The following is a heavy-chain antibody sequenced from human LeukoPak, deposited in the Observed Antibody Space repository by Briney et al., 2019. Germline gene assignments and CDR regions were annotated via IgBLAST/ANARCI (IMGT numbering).Heavy chain of an antibody. CDR3: AKDRYCRYDSLLA. Sequence: GGSLRLSCALSGFTFSSFATRCVRQAPGKGLEWVSTITGNGGSTYYADSVKGRFTISRDNSKNTLYLQMNSLRAEDKAVYYCAKDRYCRYDSLLAWGQGTLATVSS. CDR2: ITGNGGST. V-gene: IGHV3-23*01. J-gene: IGHJ5*02. CDR1: GFTFSSFA. D-gene: IGHD5-12*01.